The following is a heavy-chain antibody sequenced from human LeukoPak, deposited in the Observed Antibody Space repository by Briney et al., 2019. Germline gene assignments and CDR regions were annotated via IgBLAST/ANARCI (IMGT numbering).Heavy chain of an antibody. Sequence: ASVKVSCKASGYTFNKYAIYWVRQAPGQGLEWMGWVNTNTENPTYAQGFTGRVVFSLDTSVSTAFLQISSPKAEDTAGYYWARDQGRSYGFDYWGQGTLVTVSS. J-gene: IGHJ4*02. CDR3: ARDQGRSYGFDY. CDR1: GYTFNKYA. D-gene: IGHD4-17*01. V-gene: IGHV7-4-1*02. CDR2: VNTNTENP.